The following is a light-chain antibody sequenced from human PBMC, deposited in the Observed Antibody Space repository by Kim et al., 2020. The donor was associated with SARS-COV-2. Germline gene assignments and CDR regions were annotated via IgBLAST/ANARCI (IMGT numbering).Light chain of an antibody. V-gene: IGLV3-21*04. J-gene: IGLJ3*02. CDR2: YDS. CDR1: NIGSKS. Sequence: SYELTQPPSGSVAPGKTARITCGGNNIGSKSVHWYQQKPGQAPVLVIYYDSDRPSGIPERFSGSNSGNTATLTISRVEAGDEADYYGQVWDSSSDHWVFG. CDR3: QVWDSSSDHWV.